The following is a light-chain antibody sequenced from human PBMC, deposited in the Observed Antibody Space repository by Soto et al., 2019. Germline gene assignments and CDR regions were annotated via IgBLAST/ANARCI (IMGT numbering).Light chain of an antibody. CDR3: QQYGSSAPIT. V-gene: IGKV3-20*01. CDR1: QSVSLS. CDR2: DAS. J-gene: IGKJ5*01. Sequence: EIVLTQSPATLSLSPGGRATLSCRASQSVSLSLAWYQQKPGQAPRLLIYDASKRASGFPARFSGSGSETDFTLTISRLEPEDFALYYCQQYGSSAPITFGQGTRLEIK.